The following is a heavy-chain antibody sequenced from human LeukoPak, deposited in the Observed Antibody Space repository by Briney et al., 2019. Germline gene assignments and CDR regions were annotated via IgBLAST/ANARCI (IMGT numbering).Heavy chain of an antibody. CDR2: INSDGSST. CDR3: ARLSIAAALDY. D-gene: IGHD6-13*01. V-gene: IGHV3-74*01. CDR1: GFTFSSYW. Sequence: GGSLRLSCAASGFTFSSYWMHWVRQAPGKGLVWVSRINSDGSSTSYADSVKGRFTISRDNAKNTLYLQMNSLRAEDTAVYYCARLSIAAALDYWGQGTLVTVSS. J-gene: IGHJ4*02.